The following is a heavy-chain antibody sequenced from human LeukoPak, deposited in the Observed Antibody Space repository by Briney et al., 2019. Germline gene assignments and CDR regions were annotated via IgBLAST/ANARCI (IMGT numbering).Heavy chain of an antibody. Sequence: SQTLSLTCTVSGGSISSGYYYWSWIRQPPGKGLEFIAYIYYSGSTNYNPSLKSRVTISVDTSKNQFSLKLSSVTAADTAVYYCARVKFGNYYYGMDVWGQGTTVTVSS. CDR1: GGSISSGYYY. CDR2: IYYSGST. CDR3: ARVKFGNYYYGMDV. D-gene: IGHD3-16*01. V-gene: IGHV4-30-4*01. J-gene: IGHJ6*02.